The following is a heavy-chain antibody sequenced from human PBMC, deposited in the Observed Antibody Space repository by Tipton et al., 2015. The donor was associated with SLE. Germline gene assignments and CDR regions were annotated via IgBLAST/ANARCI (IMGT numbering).Heavy chain of an antibody. CDR3: ARGAITMSGGFDY. J-gene: IGHJ4*02. Sequence: TLSLTCTVSGGSISSYYWSWFRQPAGKGLEWIGRIYTSGSTNYKPSLKSRVTMSVDTSKNQFSLKLSSVTAADTAVYYCARGAITMSGGFDYWGQGTLVTVSS. D-gene: IGHD3-22*01. V-gene: IGHV4-4*07. CDR2: IYTSGST. CDR1: GGSISSYY.